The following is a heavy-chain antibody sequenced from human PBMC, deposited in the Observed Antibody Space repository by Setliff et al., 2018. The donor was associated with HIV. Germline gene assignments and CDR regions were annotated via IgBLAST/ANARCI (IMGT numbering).Heavy chain of an antibody. J-gene: IGHJ5*02. V-gene: IGHV4-38-2*01. CDR2: IYHSGGT. CDR3: ARGRLRTVTSLIKKRASYTWLDP. CDR1: GYSVTYGHN. D-gene: IGHD3-16*01. Sequence: SETLSLTCAVSGYSVTYGHNWGWIRQPPGRGLEWIGNIYHSGGTHYNPSLRSRVTISVDTSKNHFSLKLTSVSAADTAVYYCARGRLRTVTSLIKKRASYTWLDPWGQGTLVTVSS.